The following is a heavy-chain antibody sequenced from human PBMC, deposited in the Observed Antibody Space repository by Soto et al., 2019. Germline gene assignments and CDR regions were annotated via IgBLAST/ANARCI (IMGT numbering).Heavy chain of an antibody. D-gene: IGHD6-13*01. CDR1: GFTFSSYG. V-gene: IGHV3-30*18. Sequence: GGSLRLSCAASGFTFSSYGMHWVRQAPGKGLEWVAVISYDGSNKYYADSVKGRFTISRDNSKNTLYLQMNSLRAEDTAVYYCAKDWYSSRSPFDYWGQGTLVTVSS. J-gene: IGHJ4*02. CDR2: ISYDGSNK. CDR3: AKDWYSSRSPFDY.